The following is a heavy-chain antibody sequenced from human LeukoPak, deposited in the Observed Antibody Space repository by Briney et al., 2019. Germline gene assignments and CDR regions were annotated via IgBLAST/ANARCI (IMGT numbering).Heavy chain of an antibody. D-gene: IGHD2-21*02. CDR3: MHEIYCRDDCLHFSG. J-gene: IGHJ4*02. CDR2: IHPNSGDT. CDR1: GYTFTDHY. V-gene: IGHV1-2*06. Sequence: RASVKVSCKASGYTFTDHYLHWVRQAPGQGREWVGRIHPNSGDTQQLHKLQGRATIPRHTSPRTAPMEPTSLTSDDTALYFCMHEIYCRDDCLHFSGWGQGTLVTVS.